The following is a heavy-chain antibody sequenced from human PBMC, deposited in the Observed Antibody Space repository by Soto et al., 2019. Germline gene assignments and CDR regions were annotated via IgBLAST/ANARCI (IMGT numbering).Heavy chain of an antibody. V-gene: IGHV4-59*01. Sequence: SETLSLTCTVSGGSISSYYWSWIRQPPGKGLEWIGYIYYSGSTNYNPSLKSRVTISVDTSKNQFSLKLSSVTAADTAVYYCAGASYEVKYYFDYWGQGTLVTVSS. CDR1: GGSISSYY. CDR3: AGASYEVKYYFDY. D-gene: IGHD5-18*01. CDR2: IYYSGST. J-gene: IGHJ4*02.